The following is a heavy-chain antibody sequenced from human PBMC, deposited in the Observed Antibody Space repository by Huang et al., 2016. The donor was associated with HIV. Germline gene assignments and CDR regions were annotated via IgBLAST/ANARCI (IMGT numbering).Heavy chain of an antibody. Sequence: QVHLVQSGAEVKKPGASVKVSCKASGYTFTTYGLNWVRQAPGQGLEWRGWIRTQNGDTRYTENVQGRVTMSTDTSTSTAFLEVRSLRSDDTAVYYCARDVFHSSDLPSPDASDIWGQGTMVTVSS. J-gene: IGHJ3*02. CDR1: GYTFTTYG. V-gene: IGHV1-18*01. CDR2: IRTQNGDT. CDR3: ARDVFHSSDLPSPDASDI. D-gene: IGHD3-22*01.